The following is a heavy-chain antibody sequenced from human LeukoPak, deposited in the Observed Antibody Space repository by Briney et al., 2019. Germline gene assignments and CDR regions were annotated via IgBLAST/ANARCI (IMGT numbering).Heavy chain of an antibody. CDR2: SNHSGSS. J-gene: IGHJ4*02. D-gene: IGHD3-22*01. Sequence: SETLSLTCAVYGGSFSRYSWSWVRQPPGKGLEWVGESNHSGSSRYSPSLKSRVTMSLDTSKNQFSLRLSSGTAADTAVYYCASAPNYYTSTGTDHGGQGILVTVSS. CDR1: GGSFSRYS. CDR3: ASAPNYYTSTGTDH. V-gene: IGHV4-34*01.